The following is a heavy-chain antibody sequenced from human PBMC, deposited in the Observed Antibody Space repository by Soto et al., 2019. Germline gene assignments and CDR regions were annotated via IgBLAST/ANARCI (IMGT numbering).Heavy chain of an antibody. CDR1: GFTFSNYA. J-gene: IGHJ6*02. D-gene: IGHD2-15*01. CDR3: ARAGCDGGTCYTLGGLRYGMDV. Sequence: QVQLVESGGGVVQPGRSLRLSCAASGFTFSNYAMYWVRQAPGKGLEWLAVISYDGNNKYYADSVKGRSTSSRDNSKNTLYLQMISLRAEDTAVYYCARAGCDGGTCYTLGGLRYGMDVWGQWTTVTVSS. CDR2: ISYDGNNK. V-gene: IGHV3-30-3*01.